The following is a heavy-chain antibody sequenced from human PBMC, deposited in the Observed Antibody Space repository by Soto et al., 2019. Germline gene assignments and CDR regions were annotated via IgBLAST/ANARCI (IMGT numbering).Heavy chain of an antibody. Sequence: GGSLRLSCAASGFSFSDYAMSWVRQAPGKGLEWVSVISESGGSTHYADSMRGRFTVPRDNSKNSLSLRMNSLRDEDTAVYFCAKRSPYSSGWYSPIFDYWGQGALVTV. V-gene: IGHV3-23*01. D-gene: IGHD6-13*01. CDR1: GFSFSDYA. J-gene: IGHJ4*02. CDR3: AKRSPYSSGWYSPIFDY. CDR2: ISESGGST.